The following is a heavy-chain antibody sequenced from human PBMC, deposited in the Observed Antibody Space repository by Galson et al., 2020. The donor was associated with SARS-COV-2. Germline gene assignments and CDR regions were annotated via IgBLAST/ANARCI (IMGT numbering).Heavy chain of an antibody. V-gene: IGHV4-30-2*01. CDR3: ARSQPALCSDTMCQGFNWFHP. J-gene: IGHJ5*02. D-gene: IGHD2-2*01. CDR1: GDSLSSGGHS. CDR2: IYGGQST. Sequence: SETLSLTCAVSGDSLSSGGHSWSWIRQAPGKGLEWIGFIYGGQSTSYNPSLKSRVSISVDTSKNQFSLSLISVTAADTAVYYCARSQPALCSDTMCQGFNWFHPWGQGTLFTVSA.